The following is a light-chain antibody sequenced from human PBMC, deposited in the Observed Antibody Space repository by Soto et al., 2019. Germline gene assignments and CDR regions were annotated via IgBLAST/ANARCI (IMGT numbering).Light chain of an antibody. CDR2: WAS. Sequence: DIVMTQSPDSLAVSLGERATINCKSSQSVLYSSNNKNYLAWYQQKTGQPPKLLIYWASTRESGVPARFSGRGSGTDFTLTISSLQAEDVAVYYCQQYYSTPQTFGQGTKVEIK. V-gene: IGKV4-1*01. CDR1: QSVLYSSNNKNY. CDR3: QQYYSTPQT. J-gene: IGKJ1*01.